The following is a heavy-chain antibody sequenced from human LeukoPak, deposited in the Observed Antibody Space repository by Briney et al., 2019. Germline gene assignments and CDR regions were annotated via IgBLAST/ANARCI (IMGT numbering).Heavy chain of an antibody. Sequence: ASVKVSCKASGYTFTGYYMHWVRQAPGQGLEWMGWINPNSGGTNYAQKFQGRVTMTRDTSISTAYMELSRLRSDDTAVYYCARARLASKYDILTGYSERGNWFDPWGQGTLVTVSS. J-gene: IGHJ5*02. CDR3: ARARLASKYDILTGYSERGNWFDP. V-gene: IGHV1-2*02. D-gene: IGHD3-9*01. CDR2: INPNSGGT. CDR1: GYTFTGYY.